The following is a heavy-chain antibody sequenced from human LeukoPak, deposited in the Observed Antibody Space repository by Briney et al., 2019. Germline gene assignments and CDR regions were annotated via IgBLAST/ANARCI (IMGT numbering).Heavy chain of an antibody. Sequence: GASVKVSCKASGGTFSSYATSWVRQAPGQGLEWMGGIIPIFGTANYAQKFQGRDTITADESTSTAYMELSSLRSEDTAVYYCARVPRFLEWLLEAFDIWGQGTMVTVSS. V-gene: IGHV1-69*13. J-gene: IGHJ3*02. D-gene: IGHD3-3*01. CDR3: ARVPRFLEWLLEAFDI. CDR1: GGTFSSYA. CDR2: IIPIFGTA.